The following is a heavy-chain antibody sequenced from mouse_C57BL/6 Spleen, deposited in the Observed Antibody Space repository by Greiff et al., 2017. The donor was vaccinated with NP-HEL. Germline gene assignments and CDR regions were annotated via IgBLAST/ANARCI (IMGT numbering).Heavy chain of an antibody. D-gene: IGHD1-1*01. V-gene: IGHV1-22*01. Sequence: VQLQQSGPELVKPGASVKMSCKASGYTFTDYNMHWVKQSHGKSLEWIGYINPNNGGTSYNQKFKGKATLTVNKSSSTAYMELRSLTSEDSAVYYCARWDYYGSSYVEAMDYWGQGTSVTVSS. CDR1: GYTFTDYN. CDR2: INPNNGGT. CDR3: ARWDYYGSSYVEAMDY. J-gene: IGHJ4*01.